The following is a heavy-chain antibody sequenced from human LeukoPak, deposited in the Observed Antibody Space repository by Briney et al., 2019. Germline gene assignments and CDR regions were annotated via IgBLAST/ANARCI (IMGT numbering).Heavy chain of an antibody. CDR3: ARSGSKPSPDGGYWFDP. J-gene: IGHJ5*02. V-gene: IGHV3-48*04. CDR2: ISGDFSPI. CDR1: GFTVSSYS. D-gene: IGHD3-10*01. Sequence: PGGSLRLSCAASGFTVSSYSMNWVRQAPGKGLEWVSYISGDFSPIYYRDSVKGRFTISRDNAKNSLYLKMNSLRAEDTAVYYCARSGSKPSPDGGYWFDPWGQGTLVTVSS.